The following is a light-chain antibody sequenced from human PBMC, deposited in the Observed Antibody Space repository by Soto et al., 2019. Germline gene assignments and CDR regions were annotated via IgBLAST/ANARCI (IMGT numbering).Light chain of an antibody. Sequence: QSVLTQPPSVSAAPGQKVTISCSGSSSNIGGNSVSWYQQLPGTAPKLLIYDDNKRPSGIPDRFSGSKSGTSATLGITGFQTADEADYYCGSWDSSLSAYVFGTGTKGTVL. CDR2: DDN. V-gene: IGLV1-51*01. J-gene: IGLJ1*01. CDR1: SSNIGGNS. CDR3: GSWDSSLSAYV.